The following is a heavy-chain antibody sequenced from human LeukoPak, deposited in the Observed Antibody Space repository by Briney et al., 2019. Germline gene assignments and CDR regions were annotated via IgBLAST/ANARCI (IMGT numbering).Heavy chain of an antibody. D-gene: IGHD6-19*01. V-gene: IGHV1-3*01. J-gene: IGHJ4*02. CDR2: INAGNGNT. CDR3: ARWSEQWLVVGFDY. Sequence: GASVKVSCKASGYTFTSYARHWVRQAPGQRLEWMGWINAGNGNTKYSQKFQGRVTITRDTSASTAYMELSSLRSEDTAVYYCARWSEQWLVVGFDYWGQGTLVTVSS. CDR1: GYTFTSYA.